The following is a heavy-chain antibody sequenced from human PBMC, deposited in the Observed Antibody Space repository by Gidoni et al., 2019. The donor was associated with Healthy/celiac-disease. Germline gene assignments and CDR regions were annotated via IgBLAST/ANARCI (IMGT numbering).Heavy chain of an antibody. Sequence: QVQLQASVPGLVKPSETLPLTCTVSGGYTRCYYWSWIRQPPGKGLEWIGYIYYSGSTNYNPSLKSRVTISVDTSKNQFSLKLSSVTAADTAVYYCARDLGIAVAGCKYFTFRGYWGQGTLVTVSS. CDR1: GGYTRCYY. D-gene: IGHD6-19*01. V-gene: IGHV4-59*01. J-gene: IGHJ4*02. CDR3: ARDLGIAVAGCKYFTFRGY. CDR2: IYYSGST.